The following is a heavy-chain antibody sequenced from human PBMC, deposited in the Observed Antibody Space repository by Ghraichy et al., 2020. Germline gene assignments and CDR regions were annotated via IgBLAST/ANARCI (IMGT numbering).Heavy chain of an antibody. Sequence: GGSLRLSCAASGFTFSSYAMSWVRQAPGKGLEWVSAISGSGGSTYYADSVKGRFTISRDNSKNTLYLQMNSLRAGDTAVYYCAKDGYGDYAYYYYGMDVWGQGTTVTVSS. CDR2: ISGSGGST. J-gene: IGHJ6*02. CDR3: AKDGYGDYAYYYYGMDV. CDR1: GFTFSSYA. D-gene: IGHD4-17*01. V-gene: IGHV3-23*01.